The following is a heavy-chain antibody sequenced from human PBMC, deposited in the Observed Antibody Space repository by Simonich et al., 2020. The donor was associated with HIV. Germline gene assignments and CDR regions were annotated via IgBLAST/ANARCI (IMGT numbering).Heavy chain of an antibody. CDR2: KNPKRGDT. CDR1: GYTFTGYY. Sequence: QAQLVQSGAEVKKPGASVKVSCKASGYTFTGYYLKWVRQAPGQGLEWMRGKNPKRGDTNNAQKCQGRVTMTRDPSISTVDMELSRLRSDDTAVYYCARDSDTTEIGLGPLKGGFDIWGQGTMVTVSS. J-gene: IGHJ3*02. CDR3: ARDSDTTEIGLGPLKGGFDI. D-gene: IGHD1-26*01. V-gene: IGHV1-2*02.